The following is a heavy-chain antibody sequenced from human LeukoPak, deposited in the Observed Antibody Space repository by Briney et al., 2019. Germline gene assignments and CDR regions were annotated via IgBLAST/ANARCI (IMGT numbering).Heavy chain of an antibody. CDR2: TYYRSKWYN. CDR3: ARGLQENLAWLTAFSAFDI. D-gene: IGHD6-19*01. V-gene: IGHV6-1*01. J-gene: IGHJ3*02. CDR1: GDSVSSNSAA. Sequence: SQTLSLTCAISGDSVSSNSAAWNWIRQSPSRGLEWLGRTYYRSKWYNDYAVSVKSRITINPDTSKNQFSLQLNSVTPEDTAVYYCARGLQENLAWLTAFSAFDIWGQGTMVTVSS.